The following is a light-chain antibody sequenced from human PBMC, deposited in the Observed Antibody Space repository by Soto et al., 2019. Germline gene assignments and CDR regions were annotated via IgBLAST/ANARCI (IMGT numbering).Light chain of an antibody. CDR3: QSFDSSLSVYV. J-gene: IGLJ1*01. V-gene: IGLV1-40*01. CDR1: SSNIGAGRD. Sequence: QPVLTQPPSVSGAPGQRVTISCTGSSSNIGAGRDVHWYQQLPGTAPRLLIYGNNNRPSGVPDRFSASKSGTSASLAITGLQAEDEADFYCQSFDSSLSVYVFGTGTKVTVL. CDR2: GNN.